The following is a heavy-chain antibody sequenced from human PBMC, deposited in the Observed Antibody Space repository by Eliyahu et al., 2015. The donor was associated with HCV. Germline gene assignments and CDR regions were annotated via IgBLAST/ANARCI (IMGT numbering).Heavy chain of an antibody. CDR3: AKVDPNTGYSGYEVGGRWWDGSFDP. J-gene: IGHJ5*02. D-gene: IGHD5-12*01. CDR1: GXTFSSXX. CDR2: ISGSGGST. Sequence: EVQLVESGGGLVQPGGSLRLSCAASGXTFSSXXXSWVRXAPGKGLEWVSAISGSGGSTYYADSVKGRFTISRDNSKNTLYLQMNSLRAEDTAVYYCAKVDPNTGYSGYEVGGRWWDGSFDPWGQGTLVTVSS. V-gene: IGHV3-23*04.